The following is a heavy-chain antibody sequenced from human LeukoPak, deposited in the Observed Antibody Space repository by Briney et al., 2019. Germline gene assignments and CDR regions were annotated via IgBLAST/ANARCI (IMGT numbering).Heavy chain of an antibody. D-gene: IGHD3-3*01. CDR2: MSVSGGT. CDR3: AKSRGDYYFDY. CDR1: GFTFTSYA. Sequence: PGGSLRLSCAASGFTFTSYAMTWVRQVPGKGLEWVSAMSVSGGTYYKDSVKGRFTISRDNSKNTLYLQMNSLRAEDTAVYYCAKSRGDYYFDYWGQGTLVTVSS. J-gene: IGHJ4*02. V-gene: IGHV3-23*01.